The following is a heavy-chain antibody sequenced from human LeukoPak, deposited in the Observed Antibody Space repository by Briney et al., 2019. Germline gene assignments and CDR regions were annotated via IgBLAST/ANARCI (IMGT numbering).Heavy chain of an antibody. Sequence: GGSLRLSCAASGFTVSSNYMSGVRQAPGKGLEWVSVIYSGGSTYYADSVKGRFTISRDNSKNTLYLQMNSLRAEDTAVYYCAKATAPSKVRGRFTPVFGHWGQGTLVTVSS. V-gene: IGHV3-66*01. CDR1: GFTVSSNY. CDR3: AKATAPSKVRGRFTPVFGH. CDR2: IYSGGST. J-gene: IGHJ4*02. D-gene: IGHD3-10*01.